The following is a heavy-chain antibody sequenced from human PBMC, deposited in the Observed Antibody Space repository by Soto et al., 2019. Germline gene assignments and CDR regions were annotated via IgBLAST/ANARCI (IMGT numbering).Heavy chain of an antibody. J-gene: IGHJ4*02. D-gene: IGHD3-16*01. V-gene: IGHV4-4*07. CDR3: AKGGTYYFDS. CDR2: LYTRGTT. Sequence: SETLSLNGSVSVASISNFYWSWIRQSAGKGLEWIGRLYTRGTTDYNPSLKSRVTMSIDTSKNRVSLSLTSVTAADTAVYYCAKGGTYYFDSWGQGIVVTVSS. CDR1: VASISNFY.